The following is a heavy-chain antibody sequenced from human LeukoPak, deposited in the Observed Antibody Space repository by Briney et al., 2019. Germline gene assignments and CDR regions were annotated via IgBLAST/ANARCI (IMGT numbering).Heavy chain of an antibody. D-gene: IGHD3-10*01. CDR2: IFYTGST. CDR3: ARGMVRGVITNWFDP. CDR1: GGSISSSSYY. J-gene: IGHJ5*02. Sequence: SETLSLTCIVSGGSISSSSYYWGWIRQPPGKGLEWIGSIFYTGSTYYNPSLKSRVTISVDTSRSQFSLKLSSVTAADTAFYFCARGMVRGVITNWFDPWGQGTLVTVSS. V-gene: IGHV4-39*01.